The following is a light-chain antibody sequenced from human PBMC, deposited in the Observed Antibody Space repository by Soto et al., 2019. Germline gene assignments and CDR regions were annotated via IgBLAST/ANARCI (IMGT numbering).Light chain of an antibody. CDR1: QNVAHF. CDR3: QQYKSYPWT. J-gene: IGKJ1*01. Sequence: DIPMTQSPSSLSASVGDRVTITCRASQNVAHFLNWYQQKPGKAPKLLIYATSSLHSGVPSRFSGSGFGTDFTLTISSLQTEDFATYYCQQYKSYPWTFGQGTKVEIK. CDR2: ATS. V-gene: IGKV1-39*01.